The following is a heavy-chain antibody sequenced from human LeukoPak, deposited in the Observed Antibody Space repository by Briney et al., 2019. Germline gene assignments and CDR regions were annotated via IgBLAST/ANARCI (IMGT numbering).Heavy chain of an antibody. V-gene: IGHV4-59*01. CDR2: IYYSGCT. CDR3: ARDWGVSARPGYMDV. Sequence: SETLSLTCTGPGGSISNYYWSWIRQPPGKGLEWIGYIYYSGCTKYNPSLKSRVTISVDTSKNQFSLRLSSVTAADTAVYYCARDWGVSARPGYMDVWGKGTTVTVSS. CDR1: GGSISNYY. J-gene: IGHJ6*03. D-gene: IGHD6-6*01.